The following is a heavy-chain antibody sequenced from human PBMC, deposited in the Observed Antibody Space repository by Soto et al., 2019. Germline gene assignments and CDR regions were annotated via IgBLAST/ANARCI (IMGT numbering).Heavy chain of an antibody. CDR1: GGSFDGYY. CDR2: IHHSGST. V-gene: IGHV4-34*01. CDR3: ARGVDSWSGYLF. Sequence: SETLSLTCALYGGSFDGYYWSWIRQSPGKGLEWIGEIHHSGSTKYNPSLKSRVSLSVDTSTKQFSLKMTSMTAADRGVYYRARGVDSWSGYLFWGQGTPVTVSS. J-gene: IGHJ4*02. D-gene: IGHD3-3*01.